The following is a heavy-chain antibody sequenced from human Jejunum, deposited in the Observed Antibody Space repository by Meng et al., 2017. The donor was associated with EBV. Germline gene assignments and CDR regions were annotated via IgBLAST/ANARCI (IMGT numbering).Heavy chain of an antibody. CDR3: AMGPDYAKSGY. D-gene: IGHD4-17*01. Sequence: HLQLRGAGAGMVKPSGTLSLTCTVSSGSISSSIYCWGWIRQPPGKGWEWIGSICFSDYTYHNPSLKSRVAISADTSKNQFSLSLTSVTAADTAVYYCAMGPDYAKSGYWGQGTLVTVSS. CDR1: SGSISSSIYC. J-gene: IGHJ4*02. CDR2: ICFSDYT. V-gene: IGHV4-39*01.